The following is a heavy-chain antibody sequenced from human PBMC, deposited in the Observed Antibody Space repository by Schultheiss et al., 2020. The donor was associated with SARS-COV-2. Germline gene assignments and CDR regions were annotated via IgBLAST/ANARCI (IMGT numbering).Heavy chain of an antibody. CDR2: FDPEDGET. CDR3: ATVTASLARYHYYGMDV. Sequence: ASVKVSCKVSGYTLTELSMHWVRQAPGKGLEWMGGFDPEDGETIYAQKFQGRVTMTEDTSKDTAYMELSSLRSEDTAVYYCATVTASLARYHYYGMDVWGQGTTVTVSS. CDR1: GYTLTELS. J-gene: IGHJ6*02. V-gene: IGHV1-24*01.